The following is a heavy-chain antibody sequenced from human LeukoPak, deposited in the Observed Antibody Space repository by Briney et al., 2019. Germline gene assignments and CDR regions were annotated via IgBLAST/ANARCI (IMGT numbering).Heavy chain of an antibody. CDR2: ISGSGGST. CDR1: GFTFSSYA. Sequence: PGGSLRLSCAASGFTFSSYAMSWVRQAPGKGLEWVSAISGSGGSTYYADSVKGRFTISRDNSKNTLYLQMSSLRAEDTAVYYCAKDQELSPRYSGYDLRYWGQGTLVTVSS. V-gene: IGHV3-23*01. CDR3: AKDQELSPRYSGYDLRY. J-gene: IGHJ4*02. D-gene: IGHD5-12*01.